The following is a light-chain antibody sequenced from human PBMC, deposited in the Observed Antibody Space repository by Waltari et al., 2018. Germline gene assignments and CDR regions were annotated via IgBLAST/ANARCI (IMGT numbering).Light chain of an antibody. CDR1: SSKLGSNY. CDR2: TDN. CDR3: AAWDDSLTGRV. J-gene: IGLJ3*02. V-gene: IGLV1-47*01. Sequence: QSVLTQPSSASGTPGPRVTISCSGSSSKLGSNYVYWYQQLPGTAPKLLIHTDNQRPSGVPDRFSASKSGASASLAISGLRSDDEADYYCAAWDDSLTGRVFGGGTKLTVL.